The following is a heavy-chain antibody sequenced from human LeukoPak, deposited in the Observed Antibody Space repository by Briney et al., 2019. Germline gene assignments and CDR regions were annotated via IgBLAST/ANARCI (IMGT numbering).Heavy chain of an antibody. J-gene: IGHJ6*02. CDR2: IYYSGST. CDR3: ARAKRMTTVTYGYYGMDV. V-gene: IGHV4-59*01. D-gene: IGHD4-11*01. Sequence: SETLSLTCTVSGGSISSYYWSWIRQPPGKGLEWIGYIYYSGSTNYNPSLKSRVTISVDTSKNQFSLKLSSVTAADTAVYYCARAKRMTTVTYGYYGMDVWGQGTTVTVSS. CDR1: GGSISSYY.